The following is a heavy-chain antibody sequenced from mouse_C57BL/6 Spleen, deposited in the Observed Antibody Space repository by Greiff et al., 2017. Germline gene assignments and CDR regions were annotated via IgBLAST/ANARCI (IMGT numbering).Heavy chain of an antibody. J-gene: IGHJ4*01. V-gene: IGHV5-9-1*02. D-gene: IGHD3-2*02. CDR2: LSSGGDYI. Sequence: EVKLVESGEGLVKPGGSLKLSCAASGFTFSSYAMSWVRQTPEKRLEWVAYLSSGGDYIYYADTVKGRFTISRDNARNTLYLQMSSLKSEDTAMYYCTRDKGSSGYENYAMDYWGQGTSVTVSS. CDR3: TRDKGSSGYENYAMDY. CDR1: GFTFSSYA.